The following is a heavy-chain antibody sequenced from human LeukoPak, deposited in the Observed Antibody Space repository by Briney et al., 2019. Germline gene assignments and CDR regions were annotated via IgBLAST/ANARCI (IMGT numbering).Heavy chain of an antibody. V-gene: IGHV3-21*01. J-gene: IGHJ4*02. CDR1: GFTFSSYS. CDR2: ISSSSSSYI. Sequence: GGSLRLSCAASGFTFSSYSMNWVRQAPGKGLEWVSSISSSSSSYIYYADSVKGRFTISRDNAKNSLYLQMNSLRAEDTAVYYCARAPRYSSPNYFDYWGQGTLVTVSS. CDR3: ARAPRYSSPNYFDY. D-gene: IGHD3-22*01.